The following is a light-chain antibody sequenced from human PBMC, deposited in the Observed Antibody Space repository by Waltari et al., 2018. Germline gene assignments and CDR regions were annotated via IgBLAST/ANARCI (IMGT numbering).Light chain of an antibody. J-gene: IGKJ2*01. Sequence: DIVLTQSPASLAVSLGERATINCKSSQSVLHSSQNKNFLAWYQHKPRQPPKLLIYWASTRQSGVPDRFSGSGSGTDFTLTISGLQAEDVAVYYCQQYYTTPHTFGQGTKLDIK. CDR1: QSVLHSSQNKNF. V-gene: IGKV4-1*01. CDR2: WAS. CDR3: QQYYTTPHT.